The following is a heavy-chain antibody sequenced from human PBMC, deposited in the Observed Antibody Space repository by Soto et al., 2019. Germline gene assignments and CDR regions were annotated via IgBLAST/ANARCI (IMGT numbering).Heavy chain of an antibody. CDR1: GFTFSSYG. Sequence: GGSLRLSCAASGFTFSSYGMHWVRQAPGKGLEWVAVIWYDGSNKYYADSVKGRFTISRDNSKNTLYLQMNSLRAEDTAVYYCARSRELAVAGRRFDYWGQGTLVTVSS. V-gene: IGHV3-33*01. J-gene: IGHJ4*02. CDR2: IWYDGSNK. CDR3: ARSRELAVAGRRFDY. D-gene: IGHD6-19*01.